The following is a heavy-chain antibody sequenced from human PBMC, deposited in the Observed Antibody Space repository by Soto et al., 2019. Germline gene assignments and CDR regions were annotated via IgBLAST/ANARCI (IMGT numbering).Heavy chain of an antibody. J-gene: IGHJ6*02. V-gene: IGHV3-30*18. D-gene: IGHD2-2*01. CDR2: ISYDGSNK. Sequence: QVQLVESGGGVVQPGRSLRLSCAASGFTFSSYGMHWVRQAPGKQLEWVAVISYDGSNKYYADSVKGRFTISRDNSKNTLYLQMNRLRAVDAAVYYCAKDVVVPAAVPVFDYYYYYGMDVWGQGTTVTVSS. CDR1: GFTFSSYG. CDR3: AKDVVVPAAVPVFDYYYYYGMDV.